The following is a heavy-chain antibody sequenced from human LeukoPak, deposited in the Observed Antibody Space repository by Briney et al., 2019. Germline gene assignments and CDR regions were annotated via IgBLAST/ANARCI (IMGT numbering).Heavy chain of an antibody. CDR3: ARALLRTTRNMDV. CDR1: GGSISSSSYY. CDR2: IYYSGST. J-gene: IGHJ6*03. Sequence: SETLSLTCTVSGGSISSSSYYWGWIRQPPGKGLEWIGYIYYSGSTNYNPSLKSRVTISVDTSKNQFSLKLSSVTAADTAVYYCARALLRTTRNMDVWGKGTTVTVSS. D-gene: IGHD3-3*01. V-gene: IGHV4-61*05.